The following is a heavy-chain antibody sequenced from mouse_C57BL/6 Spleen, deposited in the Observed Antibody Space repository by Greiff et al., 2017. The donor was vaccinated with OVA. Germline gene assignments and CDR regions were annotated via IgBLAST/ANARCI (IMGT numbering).Heavy chain of an antibody. J-gene: IGHJ2*01. D-gene: IGHD2-2*01. CDR3: TRTTMVTTSDY. Sequence: EVKLMESGGGLVQPGGSMKLSCAASGFTFSDAWMDWVRQSPEKGLEWVAEIRNKANNHATYYAESVKGRFTISRDDSKSSVYLQMNSLRAEDTGIYYCTRTTMVTTSDYWGQGTTLTVSS. CDR2: IRNKANNHAT. V-gene: IGHV6-6*01. CDR1: GFTFSDAW.